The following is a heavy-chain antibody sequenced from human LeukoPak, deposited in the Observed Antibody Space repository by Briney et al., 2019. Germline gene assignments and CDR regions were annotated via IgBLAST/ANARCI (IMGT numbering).Heavy chain of an antibody. J-gene: IGHJ4*02. Sequence: GESLRLSCAASGFTFTTYWMSWVRQAPGKGLEWVANIKQDGTEKYYVDSVKGRFTISRDNAMNSLYLQMNSLRVEDTAVYYCAKVAKYYYGSETYYFFEHWGQGTPVTASS. CDR3: AKVAKYYYGSETYYFFEH. CDR2: IKQDGTEK. CDR1: GFTFTTYW. D-gene: IGHD3-10*01. V-gene: IGHV3-7*01.